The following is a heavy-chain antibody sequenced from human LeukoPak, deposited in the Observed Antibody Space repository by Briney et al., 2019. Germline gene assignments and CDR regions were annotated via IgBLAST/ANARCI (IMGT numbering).Heavy chain of an antibody. D-gene: IGHD3-9*01. CDR2: INAGNGNT. CDR3: ARGWGLLRYFDWPAADY. V-gene: IGHV1-3*01. J-gene: IGHJ4*02. CDR1: GYTFTSYA. Sequence: ASVKVSCKASGYTFTSYAMHWVRQAPGQRLEWMGWINAGNGNTEYSQKFQGRVTITRDTSASTAYMELSSLRSEDTAVYYCARGWGLLRYFDWPAADYWGQGTLVTVSS.